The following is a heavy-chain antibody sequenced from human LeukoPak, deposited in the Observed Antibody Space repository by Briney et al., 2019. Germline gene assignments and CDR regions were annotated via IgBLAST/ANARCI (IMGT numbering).Heavy chain of an antibody. V-gene: IGHV4-34*01. CDR2: INHSGST. Sequence: SETLSLTCAVYGGSFSNYYWSWIRQPPGKGLEWIGEINHSGSTNYNPSLKSRVTISVDTSKNQFSLKLSSVTASDTAAYYCARRDTVMVTNFDYWGQGTLVTVSS. D-gene: IGHD5-18*01. CDR3: ARRDTVMVTNFDY. CDR1: GGSFSNYY. J-gene: IGHJ4*02.